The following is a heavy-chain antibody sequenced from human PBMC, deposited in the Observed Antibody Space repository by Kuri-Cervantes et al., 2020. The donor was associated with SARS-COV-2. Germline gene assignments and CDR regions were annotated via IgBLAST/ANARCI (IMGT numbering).Heavy chain of an antibody. CDR1: GGTFSSYA. CDR2: IIPIFGTA. J-gene: IGHJ5*02. CDR3: ARGTGVYYDSSGYYGWFDP. V-gene: IGHV1-69*13. Sequence: SVKVSCKASGGTFSSYAISWVRQAPGQGLEWVGGIIPIFGTANYAQKFQGRVTITADESTSTAYMELSSLRSEDTAVYCCARGTGVYYDSSGYYGWFDPWGQGTLVTVSS. D-gene: IGHD3-22*01.